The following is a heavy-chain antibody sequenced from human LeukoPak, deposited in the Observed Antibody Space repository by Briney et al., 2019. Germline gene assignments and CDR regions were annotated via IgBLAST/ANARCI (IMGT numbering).Heavy chain of an antibody. CDR3: ARGGEVYYYDSSGYYFDY. CDR1: GGSISSYY. D-gene: IGHD3-22*01. Sequence: SETLSLTCTVSGGSISSYYWSWIRQPPGKGLEWIGYIYSSGSTNYNPSLKSRVTISVDTSKNQFSLKLSAVNAADTAVYYCARGGEVYYYDSSGYYFDYWGQGTLVTVSS. V-gene: IGHV4-59*01. J-gene: IGHJ4*02. CDR2: IYSSGST.